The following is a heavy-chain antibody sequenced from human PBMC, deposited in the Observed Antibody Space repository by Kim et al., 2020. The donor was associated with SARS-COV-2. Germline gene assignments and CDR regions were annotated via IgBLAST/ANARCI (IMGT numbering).Heavy chain of an antibody. J-gene: IGHJ4*02. D-gene: IGHD5-12*01. CDR3: ARGGVGMATITALFGY. Sequence: KLQGRVTMTMDTSTSTVYMELSSLRSEDTAVYYCARGGVGMATITALFGYWGQGTLVTVSS. V-gene: IGHV1-46*04.